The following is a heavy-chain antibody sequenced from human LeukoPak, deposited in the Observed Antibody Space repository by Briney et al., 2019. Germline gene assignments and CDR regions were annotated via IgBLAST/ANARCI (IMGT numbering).Heavy chain of an antibody. CDR3: ARATRYYGSGSYLVGRAFDI. CDR2: ISSSGSTI. J-gene: IGHJ3*02. CDR1: GFTFSDYY. V-gene: IGHV3-11*04. D-gene: IGHD3-10*01. Sequence: GGSLRLPCAASGFTFSDYYMSWIRQAPGKGLEWVSYISSSGSTIYYADSVKGRFTISRDNSKNTLYLQMNSLRAEDTAVYYCARATRYYGSGSYLVGRAFDIWGQGTMVTVSS.